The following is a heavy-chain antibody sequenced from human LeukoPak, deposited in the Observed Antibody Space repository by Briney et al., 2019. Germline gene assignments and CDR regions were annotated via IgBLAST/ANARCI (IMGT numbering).Heavy chain of an antibody. V-gene: IGHV1-8*01. CDR1: GYTFTSYD. D-gene: IGHD5-24*01. CDR3: ARVEMATGGYYFDY. J-gene: IGHJ4*02. Sequence: GASVKVSCKDSGYTFTSYDINWVRQATGQGLEWMGWMNPNSGNTGYAQKFQGRVTMTRNTSISTAYMELSSLRSEDTAVYYCARVEMATGGYYFDYWGQGTLVTVSS. CDR2: MNPNSGNT.